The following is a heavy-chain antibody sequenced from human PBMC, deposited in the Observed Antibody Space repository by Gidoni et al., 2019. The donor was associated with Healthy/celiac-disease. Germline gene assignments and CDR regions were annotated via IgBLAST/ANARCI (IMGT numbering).Heavy chain of an antibody. D-gene: IGHD3-22*01. CDR2: ISSSSSYI. Sequence: EVQLVESGGGLVKPGGSLRLSCAASGFTFSSYSMNWVRQAPGKGLEWVSSISSSSSYIYYADSVKGRFTISRDNAKNSLYLQMNSLRAEDTAVYYCARDQGHDSSGYQYYYYGMDVWGQGTTVTVSS. CDR3: ARDQGHDSSGYQYYYYGMDV. V-gene: IGHV3-21*01. J-gene: IGHJ6*02. CDR1: GFTFSSYS.